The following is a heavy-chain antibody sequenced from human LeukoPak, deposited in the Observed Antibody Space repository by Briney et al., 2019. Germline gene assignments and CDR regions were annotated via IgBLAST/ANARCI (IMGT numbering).Heavy chain of an antibody. D-gene: IGHD6-13*01. J-gene: IGHJ4*02. Sequence: SVKVSCKASGGTFSSYAISWVRQAPGQGLEWMGRIIPILGKANYAQKFQGRVTITADKSTSTAYMELSSLRSEDTAVYYCARDRDSRTADYWGQGTLVTVSS. V-gene: IGHV1-69*04. CDR2: IIPILGKA. CDR3: ARDRDSRTADY. CDR1: GGTFSSYA.